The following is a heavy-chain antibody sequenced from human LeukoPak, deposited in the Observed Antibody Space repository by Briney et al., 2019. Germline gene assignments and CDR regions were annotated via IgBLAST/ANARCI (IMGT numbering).Heavy chain of an antibody. CDR1: GGTFSSYA. CDR2: IIPILGIA. CDR3: ARDYLRVISRDGYNRYYFDY. Sequence: ASVKVSCKASGGTFSSYAISWVRQAPGQGLEWMGRIIPILGIANYAQKFQGRVTITADKSTSTAYMELSSLRSEDTAVYYCARDYLRVISRDGYNRYYFDYWGQGTLVTVSS. D-gene: IGHD5-24*01. J-gene: IGHJ4*02. V-gene: IGHV1-69*04.